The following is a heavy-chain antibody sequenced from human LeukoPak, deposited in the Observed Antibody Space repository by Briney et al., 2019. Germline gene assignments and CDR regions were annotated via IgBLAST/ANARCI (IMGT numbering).Heavy chain of an antibody. CDR1: GGSITNTNY. CDR3: AKDRIRDDGYNYDY. D-gene: IGHD5-24*01. Sequence: GTLSLTCGVSGGSITNTNYWTWVRQPPGKGLEWVSLISTSGGTTKYADSVKGRFTISRDNSRNTLSLQMNSLRAEDTAVYYCAKDRIRDDGYNYDYWGQGTLVTVSS. V-gene: IGHV3-23*01. J-gene: IGHJ4*02. CDR2: ISTSGGTT.